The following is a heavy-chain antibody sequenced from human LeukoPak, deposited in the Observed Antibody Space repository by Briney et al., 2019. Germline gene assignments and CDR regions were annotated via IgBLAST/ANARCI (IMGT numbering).Heavy chain of an antibody. D-gene: IGHD2-15*01. CDR3: AKNGGRSRAFDI. CDR1: GFTFSSNA. J-gene: IGHJ3*02. V-gene: IGHV3-23*01. CDR2: ISSSGGNT. Sequence: GGSLRLSCAASGFTFSSNAMSWVRQAPGKGLEWVSGISSSGGNTYYADSVKGRFTISRDNSKNTLYLQMNSLRAEDTAVYYCAKNGGRSRAFDIWGQGTKATVSS.